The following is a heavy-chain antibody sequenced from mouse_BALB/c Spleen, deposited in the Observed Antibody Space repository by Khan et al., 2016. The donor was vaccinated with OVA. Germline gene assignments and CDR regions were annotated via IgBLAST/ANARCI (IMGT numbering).Heavy chain of an antibody. D-gene: IGHD1-1*01. CDR3: TRGNYYEYAMDY. Sequence: EVQLQESGPGLVKPSQSLSLTCTVTGYSITSNYAWNWIRQLPGNKLEWMGYISYSGSTSYNPSLKSRISITRDTSTNQFFLQLNSVTTEDAATYYCTRGNYYEYAMDYWGQGTSVTVSA. CDR2: ISYSGST. CDR1: GYSITSNYA. V-gene: IGHV3-2*02. J-gene: IGHJ4*01.